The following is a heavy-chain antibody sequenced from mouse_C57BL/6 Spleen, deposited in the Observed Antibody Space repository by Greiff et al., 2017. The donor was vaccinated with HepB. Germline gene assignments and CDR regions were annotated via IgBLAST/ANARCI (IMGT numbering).Heavy chain of an antibody. D-gene: IGHD2-4*01. CDR1: GYTFTDYY. CDR3: ARERLIYYDYLYAMDY. V-gene: IGHV1-76*01. Sequence: QVQLQQSGAELVRPGASVKLSCKASGYTFTDYYINWVKQRPGQGLEWIARIYPGSGNTYYNEKFKGKATLTAEKSSSTAYMQLSSLTSEDSAVYFCARERLIYYDYLYAMDYWGQGTSVTVSS. CDR2: IYPGSGNT. J-gene: IGHJ4*01.